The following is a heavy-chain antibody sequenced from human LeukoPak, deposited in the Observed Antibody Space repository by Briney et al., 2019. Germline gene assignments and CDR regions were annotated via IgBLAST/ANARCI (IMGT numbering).Heavy chain of an antibody. J-gene: IGHJ5*02. Sequence: SETLSLTCTVSGGSISSGSYYWSWIRQPAGKGLEWIGRIYTSGSTNYNPSLKSRVTISVDTSKNQFSLKLSSVTAADTAVYYCARVGAAAFDPWGRGTLVTVSS. V-gene: IGHV4-61*02. CDR1: GGSISSGSYY. D-gene: IGHD6-13*01. CDR3: ARVGAAAFDP. CDR2: IYTSGST.